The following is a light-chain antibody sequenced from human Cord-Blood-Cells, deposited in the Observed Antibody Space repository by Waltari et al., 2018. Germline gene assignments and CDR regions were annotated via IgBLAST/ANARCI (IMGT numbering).Light chain of an antibody. V-gene: IGKV1-5*03. CDR3: QQYNSYSGT. Sequence: DIQMTQSPSTLSASVGDRVTITCRASQSISSWLAWYQQKPGKAPKLLIYKASSLESGVPSRFSGSGSGTEFTLTISSLQPDDFATYYCQQYNSYSGTFDQGP. J-gene: IGKJ1*01. CDR2: KAS. CDR1: QSISSW.